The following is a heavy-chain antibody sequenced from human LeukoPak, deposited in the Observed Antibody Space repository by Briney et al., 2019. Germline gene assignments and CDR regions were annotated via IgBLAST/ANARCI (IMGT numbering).Heavy chain of an antibody. CDR2: ISSSGGPI. Sequence: GGSLRLSCAASGFTVSSNYMSWVRQAPGKGLKWVSTISSSGGPIYYADSMKGRFTISRDNSKNTLYLRMNSLRAEDSAIYYCAKAWSRYCSGGACFKFDLWGRGTLVTVSS. J-gene: IGHJ4*02. CDR1: GFTVSSNY. D-gene: IGHD2-15*01. CDR3: AKAWSRYCSGGACFKFDL. V-gene: IGHV3-23*01.